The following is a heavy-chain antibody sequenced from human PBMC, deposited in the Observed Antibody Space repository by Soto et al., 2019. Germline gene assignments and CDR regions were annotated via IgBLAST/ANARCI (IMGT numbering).Heavy chain of an antibody. Sequence: GGSLRLSWAASGFTFSSYAMSWVRQAPGKGLEWVSAISGSGGSTYYADSVKGRFTISRDNSKNMLYLQMNSLRAEDTAVYYCAKDIQSTYYDFWSGYGPFDYWGQGTLVTVSS. V-gene: IGHV3-23*01. D-gene: IGHD3-3*01. CDR2: ISGSGGST. J-gene: IGHJ4*02. CDR3: AKDIQSTYYDFWSGYGPFDY. CDR1: GFTFSSYA.